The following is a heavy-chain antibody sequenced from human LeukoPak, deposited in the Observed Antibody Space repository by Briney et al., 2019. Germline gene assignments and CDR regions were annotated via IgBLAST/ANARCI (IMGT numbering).Heavy chain of an antibody. CDR2: INPNSGGT. Sequence: ASVKVSCKASGYTFTGYYMHWVRQAPGQGLERMGWINPNSGGTNYAQKFQGRVTMTRDTSISTAYMELSRLRSDDTAVYYSARDRTRTGYSSGWYHDYWGQGTLVTVSS. J-gene: IGHJ4*02. CDR3: ARDRTRTGYSSGWYHDY. D-gene: IGHD6-19*01. CDR1: GYTFTGYY. V-gene: IGHV1-2*02.